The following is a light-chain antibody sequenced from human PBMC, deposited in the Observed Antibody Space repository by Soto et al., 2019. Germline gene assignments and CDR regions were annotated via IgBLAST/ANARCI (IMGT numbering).Light chain of an antibody. J-gene: IGKJ1*01. V-gene: IGKV2-28*01. CDR3: MQALQTPRT. Sequence: DIVMTQSPLSLPVTPGEPASISCRSSQSLLHSNGYNYLDWYLQKPGQSPQLLIYLGSNRASGVPDRFSGSGSGTDFTLKISRVEAEDVGVYYCMQALQTPRTFRRGTNVEIK. CDR1: QSLLHSNGYNY. CDR2: LGS.